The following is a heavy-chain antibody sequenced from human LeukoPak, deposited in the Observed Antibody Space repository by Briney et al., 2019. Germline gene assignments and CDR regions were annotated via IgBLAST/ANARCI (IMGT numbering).Heavy chain of an antibody. CDR1: GDSVSSNSVA. J-gene: IGHJ4*02. Sequence: SQTLSLTCAISGDSVSSNSVAWNWIRQSPSRGPEWLGRIYYRSKWYNDYAVSVESRITINPDTTKNRFSLQLNSVTPEDTAVYYCARERGGNNYGYVFDYWGQGTLVTVSS. D-gene: IGHD5-18*01. CDR2: IYYRSKWYN. CDR3: ARERGGNNYGYVFDY. V-gene: IGHV6-1*01.